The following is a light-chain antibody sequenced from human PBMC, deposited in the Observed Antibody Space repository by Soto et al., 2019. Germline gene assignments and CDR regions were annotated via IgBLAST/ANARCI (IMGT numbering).Light chain of an antibody. CDR2: DVN. J-gene: IGLJ1*01. CDR1: ISDVGGYNY. CDR3: CSYAGSYTYV. Sequence: QSALTQTRSVSGSPGQSFTISCTGTISDVGGYNYVSWYQQHPGKAPKPMIYDVNKRPSGVPDRFSGSKSGNTASLTISGLQAEDEADYYCCSYAGSYTYVFGTGTKVTVL. V-gene: IGLV2-11*01.